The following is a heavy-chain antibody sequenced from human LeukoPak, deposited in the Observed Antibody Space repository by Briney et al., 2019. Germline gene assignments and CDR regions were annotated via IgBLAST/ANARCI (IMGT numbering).Heavy chain of an antibody. D-gene: IGHD3-9*01. V-gene: IGHV3-11*01. Sequence: GGSLRLSCAASGFTFSNYYMSWIRQAPGKGLEWVSYISSSGSTIYYADSVKGRFTISRDNAKNSLYLQMNSLRAEDTAVYYCARGGYDILTGYYTRGYFDYWGQGTLVTVSS. CDR1: GFTFSNYY. CDR3: ARGGYDILTGYYTRGYFDY. CDR2: ISSSGSTI. J-gene: IGHJ4*02.